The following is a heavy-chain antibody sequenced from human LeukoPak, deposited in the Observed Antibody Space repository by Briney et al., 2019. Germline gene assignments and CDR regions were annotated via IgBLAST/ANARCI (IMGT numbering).Heavy chain of an antibody. CDR1: GYTFTSYG. V-gene: IGHV1-18*01. CDR3: ARFRAGVGEPYGDY. J-gene: IGHJ4*02. Sequence: ASVKVSCKASGYTFTSYGISWVRQAPGQGLEWMGWISAYNGNANYAQKLQGRVTMTTDTSTSTAYMELRSLRSNDTAVYYCARFRAGVGEPYGDYWGQGTLVTVSS. CDR2: ISAYNGNA. D-gene: IGHD3-10*01.